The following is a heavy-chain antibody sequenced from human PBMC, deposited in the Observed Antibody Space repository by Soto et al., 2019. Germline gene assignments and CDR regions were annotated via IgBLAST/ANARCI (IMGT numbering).Heavy chain of an antibody. CDR1: GFTFGSYW. CDR3: ARDPRGHYSFDS. V-gene: IGHV3-7*03. D-gene: IGHD2-21*01. CDR2: IKQDGSEK. Sequence: EVQLVESGGSLVQPGGSLRLSCAASGFTFGSYWMTWVRQAPGKGLEWVANIKQDGSEKYYVDSVKGRFIISRDNAKNSRFLQMSSLRVDDTAMYYCARDPRGHYSFDSWGQGTLVTVSS. J-gene: IGHJ5*01.